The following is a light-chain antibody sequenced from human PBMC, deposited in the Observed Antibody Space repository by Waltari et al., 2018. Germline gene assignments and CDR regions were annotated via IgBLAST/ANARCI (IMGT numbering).Light chain of an antibody. V-gene: IGLV1-40*01. CDR1: SSNIGATYD. CDR3: QSYDNRLSGVI. Sequence: QSVLTQPPSVSGAPGQRVTISCAGSSSNIGATYDAHWYQQLPGTAPKLLIDGHNNRPSGVPDRFSGSKSGTSASLAITGLQAEDEADYYCQSYDNRLSGVIFGGGTRLTVL. J-gene: IGLJ2*01. CDR2: GHN.